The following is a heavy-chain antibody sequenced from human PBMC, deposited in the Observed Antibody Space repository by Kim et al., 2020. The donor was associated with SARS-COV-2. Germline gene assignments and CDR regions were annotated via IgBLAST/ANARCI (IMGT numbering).Heavy chain of an antibody. J-gene: IGHJ6*01. CDR3: VRERGFCSVPGGARFYY. CDR1: GITFSRYV. D-gene: IGHD3-10*02. CDR2: ICPSGDNI. Sequence: GGSLRLSCAASGITFSRYVMHWVRQAPGKGLEWVSYICPSGDNIYYADSVKGRFTISRDNSKNTLYLQMNSLRAEDTAVYYCVRERGFCSVPGGARFYY. V-gene: IGHV3-48*01.